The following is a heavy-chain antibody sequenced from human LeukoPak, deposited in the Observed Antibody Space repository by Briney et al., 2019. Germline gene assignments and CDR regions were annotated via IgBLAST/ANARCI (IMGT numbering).Heavy chain of an antibody. Sequence: PGGSLRLSCAASGFNFSSYEMNWVRQAPGKGLEWVSYISTSGTIIYYADSVKGRFTISRDNAKNSLDLQMSSLNAEDTAVYYCARSKIDYWGQGTLVTVSS. CDR1: GFNFSSYE. D-gene: IGHD4-11*01. V-gene: IGHV3-48*03. CDR3: ARSKIDY. J-gene: IGHJ4*02. CDR2: ISTSGTII.